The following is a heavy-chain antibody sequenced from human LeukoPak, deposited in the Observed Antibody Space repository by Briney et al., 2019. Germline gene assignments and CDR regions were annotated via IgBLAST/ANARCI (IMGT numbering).Heavy chain of an antibody. CDR1: GGSISSSSYY. CDR3: MMVRGVMIDY. V-gene: IGHV4-39*07. J-gene: IGHJ4*02. CDR2: IYYSGST. Sequence: SETLSLTCTVSGGSISSSSYYWGWIRQPPGKGLEWIGSIYYSGSTYYNPSLKSRVTISVDTSKNQFSLKLSSVTAADTAVYYCMMVRGVMIDYWGQGTLVTVPS. D-gene: IGHD3-10*01.